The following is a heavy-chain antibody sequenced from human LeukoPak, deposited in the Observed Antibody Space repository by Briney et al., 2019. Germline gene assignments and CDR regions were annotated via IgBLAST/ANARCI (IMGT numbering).Heavy chain of an antibody. D-gene: IGHD5-12*01. CDR2: ISYDGSSK. J-gene: IGHJ4*02. V-gene: IGHV3-30*18. Sequence: GGSLRLSCAASGFTFSNYGMHWVRQAPGKGLEWVAVISYDGSSKYYADSVKGRFTISRDNSKYTLYLQMTSLRAEDTAVYYCAKEAGGYSGYARFDHWGQGTLVTVSS. CDR3: AKEAGGYSGYARFDH. CDR1: GFTFSNYG.